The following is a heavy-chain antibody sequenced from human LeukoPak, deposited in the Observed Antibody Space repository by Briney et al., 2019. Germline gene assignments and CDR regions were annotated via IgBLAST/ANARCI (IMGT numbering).Heavy chain of an antibody. CDR2: ISYDGRSK. V-gene: IGHV3-30*18. CDR1: GFPFNTYG. D-gene: IGHD3-16*01. CDR3: AKDPGPDDSPN. J-gene: IGHJ4*02. Sequence: PGGSLRLSCAASGFPFNTYGIHWVRQTPGKGLEWVAVISYDGRSKFYGDSVRGRFTVFRDNSRNTVDLQMDTLRIEDTAVYYCAKDPGPDDSPNWGQGTLVTVSS.